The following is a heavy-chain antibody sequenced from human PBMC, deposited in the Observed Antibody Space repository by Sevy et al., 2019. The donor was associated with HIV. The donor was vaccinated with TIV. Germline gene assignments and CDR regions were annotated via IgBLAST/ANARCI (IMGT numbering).Heavy chain of an antibody. CDR1: GFTFSSYG. CDR3: AKDGGDDAFDI. CDR2: ISYDGSNK. Sequence: GGSLRLSCAASGFTFSSYGMHWVRQAPGKGLEWVAVISYDGSNKYYADSVKGRFTISRDNSKNTLYLQMNSLGAEDTAVYYCAKDGGDDAFDIWGQGTMVTVSS. J-gene: IGHJ3*02. D-gene: IGHD2-21*01. V-gene: IGHV3-30*18.